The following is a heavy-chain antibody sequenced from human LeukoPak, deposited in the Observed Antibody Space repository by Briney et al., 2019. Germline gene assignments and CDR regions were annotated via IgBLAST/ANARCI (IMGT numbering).Heavy chain of an antibody. CDR2: INHSRST. Sequence: SETLSLTCAVYVGSFSGYYWSWIRQPPRKGLEWMGEINHSRSTNYTPSLKSRVTISVDTSKNQFSLRLSSVTAADTAVYYCARGGSSWYLGGAFDIWGQGTMVTVSS. CDR3: ARGGSSWYLGGAFDI. D-gene: IGHD6-13*01. V-gene: IGHV4-34*01. CDR1: VGSFSGYY. J-gene: IGHJ3*02.